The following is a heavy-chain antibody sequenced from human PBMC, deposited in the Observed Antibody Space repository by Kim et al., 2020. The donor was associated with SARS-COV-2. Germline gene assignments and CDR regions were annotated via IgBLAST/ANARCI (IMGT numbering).Heavy chain of an antibody. D-gene: IGHD3-22*01. J-gene: IGHJ1*01. CDR1: GFTFSSYA. V-gene: IGHV3-23*01. Sequence: GGSLRLSCAVSGFTFSSYAMNWVRQAPGKGLEWVSGISGSGDSTDYADSVKGRFTISRDNSKNTLYLQMNSLGVEDTAVYYCADSSGYRRRDYFQHWGQGTLVAVSS. CDR2: ISGSGDST. CDR3: ADSSGYRRRDYFQH.